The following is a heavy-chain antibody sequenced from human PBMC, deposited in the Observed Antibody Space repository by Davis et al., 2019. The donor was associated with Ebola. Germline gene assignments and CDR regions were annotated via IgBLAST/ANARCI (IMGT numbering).Heavy chain of an antibody. CDR3: ARDGYYYDSSGYYSVLDY. J-gene: IGHJ4*02. CDR1: GFTFSSYW. Sequence: GESLKISCAASGFTFSSYWMSWVRQAPGKVLEWVANIKQDGSEKYYVDSVKGRFTISRDNSKNTLYLQMNSLRAEDTAVYYCARDGYYYDSSGYYSVLDYWGQGTLVTVSS. CDR2: IKQDGSEK. V-gene: IGHV3-7*01. D-gene: IGHD3-22*01.